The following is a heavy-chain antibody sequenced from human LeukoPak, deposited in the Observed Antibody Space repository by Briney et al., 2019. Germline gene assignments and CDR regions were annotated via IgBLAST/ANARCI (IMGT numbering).Heavy chain of an antibody. CDR1: GYTFTSYY. Sequence: GASVKVSCKASGYTFTSYYMHWVRQAPGQGLEWMGWINPNSGDTNLAQNFQGRVTMTRDTSISTAYMDLTRLISNDTAVYYCAKQYPRIAAAGTQKKLLDYWGQGTLVTVSS. CDR3: AKQYPRIAAAGTQKKLLDY. V-gene: IGHV1-2*02. D-gene: IGHD6-25*01. J-gene: IGHJ4*02. CDR2: INPNSGDT.